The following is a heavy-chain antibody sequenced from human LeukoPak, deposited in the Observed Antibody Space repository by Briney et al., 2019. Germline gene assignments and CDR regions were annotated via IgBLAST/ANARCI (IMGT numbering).Heavy chain of an antibody. Sequence: SGTLSLTCAVYGGSFSGHYWTWIRQSPGKGLEWIGEINHSGSTNYNASLNSRVTISVDTSKNRFSLRLSSVTAADTAVYYCARAPATAGTIDYWGQGTLVTVSS. V-gene: IGHV4-34*01. D-gene: IGHD1-7*01. CDR2: INHSGST. J-gene: IGHJ4*02. CDR3: ARAPATAGTIDY. CDR1: GGSFSGHY.